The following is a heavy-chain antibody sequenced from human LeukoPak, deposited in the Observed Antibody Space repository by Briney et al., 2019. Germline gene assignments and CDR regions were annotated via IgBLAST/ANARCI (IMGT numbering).Heavy chain of an antibody. V-gene: IGHV3-48*01. CDR1: GFTFSSYS. CDR3: ARVGGDYGDYDVGAFDI. CDR2: ISSSNSTI. D-gene: IGHD4-17*01. J-gene: IGHJ3*02. Sequence: GGSLRLSCAASGFTFSSYSMNWVRQAPGTGLERVSYISSSNSTIYYADSVKGRFTIYRDNAKNSLYMQMNSLRAEDTAVYYCARVGGDYGDYDVGAFDIWGQGTMVTVSS.